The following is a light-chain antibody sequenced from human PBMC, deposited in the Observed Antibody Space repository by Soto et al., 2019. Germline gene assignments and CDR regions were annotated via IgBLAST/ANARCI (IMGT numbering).Light chain of an antibody. CDR2: GAS. Sequence: EIVLTQSPATLSLSPGERATLSCRASQSVSSYLAWYQQKPGQAPRLLIYGASNRATGTPARFSGSWSGTDFALTISSLEPEDFSVYYCQHRGKWPRTFGQGTKLEIK. CDR1: QSVSSY. V-gene: IGKV3-11*01. J-gene: IGKJ2*01. CDR3: QHRGKWPRT.